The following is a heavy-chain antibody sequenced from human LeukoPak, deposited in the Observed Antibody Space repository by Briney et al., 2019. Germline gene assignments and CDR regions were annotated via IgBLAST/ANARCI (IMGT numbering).Heavy chain of an antibody. CDR2: IYYSGST. Sequence: SETLSLTCTVSGGSISSYYWSWIRQPPGKGLEWIGYIYYSGSTNYNPSLKSRVTISVDTSKNQFSLKLSSVTAADTAVYYCARGGDEQWLAEMGFVFDPWGQGTLVTVSS. V-gene: IGHV4-59*01. CDR1: GGSISSYY. J-gene: IGHJ5*02. D-gene: IGHD6-19*01. CDR3: ARGGDEQWLAEMGFVFDP.